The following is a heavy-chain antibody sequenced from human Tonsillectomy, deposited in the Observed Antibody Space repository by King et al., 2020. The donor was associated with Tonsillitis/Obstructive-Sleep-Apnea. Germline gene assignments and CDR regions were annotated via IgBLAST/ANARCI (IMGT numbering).Heavy chain of an antibody. CDR1: GYSFISYW. J-gene: IGHJ6*02. CDR3: ARSRGAHYYYYGMDV. V-gene: IGHV5-51*03. Sequence: VQLVESGAEVKKPGESLKISCTGSGYSFISYWIGWVRQMPGKGLEWMGIVYPDDSDTRYSPSFQGLVTISADKSISTAYLQWRSLKASDTAMYYCARSRGAHYYYYGMDVWGQGTTVTVSS. CDR2: VYPDDSDT. D-gene: IGHD3-10*01.